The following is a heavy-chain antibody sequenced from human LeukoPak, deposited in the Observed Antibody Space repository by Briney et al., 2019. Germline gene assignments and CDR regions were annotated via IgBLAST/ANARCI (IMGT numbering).Heavy chain of an antibody. V-gene: IGHV1-18*01. CDR1: GYTFTSYG. CDR3: ARDLIAAAGNGMDV. D-gene: IGHD6-13*01. Sequence: ASVKVSCKASGYTFTSYGISWERQAPGQGLEWMGWISAYNGNTNYAQKLQGRVTMTTDTSTSTAYMELRSLRSDDTAVYYCARDLIAAAGNGMDVWGQGTTVTVSS. CDR2: ISAYNGNT. J-gene: IGHJ6*02.